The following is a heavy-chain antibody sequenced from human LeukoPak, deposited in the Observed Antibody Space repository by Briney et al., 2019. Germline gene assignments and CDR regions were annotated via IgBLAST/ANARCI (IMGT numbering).Heavy chain of an antibody. V-gene: IGHV1-18*01. CDR3: ATSTVTIGVDYYYGMDV. CDR2: ISAYNGNT. D-gene: IGHD4-17*01. Sequence: ASVKVSCKASGYTSTSYGISWVRQAPGQGLEWMGWISAYNGNTNYAQKLQGRVTMTTDTSTSTAYMELRSLRSDDTAVYYCATSTVTIGVDYYYGMDVWGQGTTVTVSS. CDR1: GYTSTSYG. J-gene: IGHJ6*02.